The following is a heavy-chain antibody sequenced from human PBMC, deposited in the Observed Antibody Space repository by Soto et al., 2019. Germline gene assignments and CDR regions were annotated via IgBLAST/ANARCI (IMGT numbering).Heavy chain of an antibody. CDR1: GFTFSDYY. D-gene: IGHD1-26*01. J-gene: IGHJ3*02. V-gene: IGHV3-11*01. Sequence: QVQLVESGGGLVKPGGSLRLSCAASGFTFSDYYMTWIRQAPGKGLEWVSYISSGGSTVYYADSVKGRFTISRDNAKNSLYLQMHTLRAEDTAVYSCSRVRAFLQNSANYDDAFDIWGQGTMVTVSS. CDR2: ISSGGSTV. CDR3: SRVRAFLQNSANYDDAFDI.